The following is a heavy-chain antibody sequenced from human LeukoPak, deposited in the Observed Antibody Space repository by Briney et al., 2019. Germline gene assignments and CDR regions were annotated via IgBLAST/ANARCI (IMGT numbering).Heavy chain of an antibody. J-gene: IGHJ4*02. CDR1: GFTFSSYS. D-gene: IGHD1-26*01. Sequence: GGSLRLSCAASGFTFSSYSMNWVRQAPGEGLEWVSYISSSSSTIYYADSVKGRFTISRDNAKNSLYLQMNSLRAEDTAVYYCATQSGSYYGYWGQGTLVTVSS. CDR3: ATQSGSYYGY. CDR2: ISSSSSTI. V-gene: IGHV3-48*04.